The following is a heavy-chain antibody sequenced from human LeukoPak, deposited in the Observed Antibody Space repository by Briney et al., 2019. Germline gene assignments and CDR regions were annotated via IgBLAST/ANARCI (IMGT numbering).Heavy chain of an antibody. D-gene: IGHD3-22*01. CDR1: GFTFSSYA. Sequence: GGSLRLSCAASGFTFSSYAMSWVRQAPGKGLEWVSAISGSGGSTYYADSVKGRFAISRDNSRNTLYLQMNSLRAEGTAVYYCAKVLGITMIVFRYWGQGTLVTVSS. J-gene: IGHJ4*02. V-gene: IGHV3-23*01. CDR2: ISGSGGST. CDR3: AKVLGITMIVFRY.